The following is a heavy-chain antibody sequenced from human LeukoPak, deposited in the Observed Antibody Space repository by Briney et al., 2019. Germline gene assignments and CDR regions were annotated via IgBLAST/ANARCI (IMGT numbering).Heavy chain of an antibody. V-gene: IGHV1-46*01. CDR3: ARGAPPTYFDSRSYLDY. J-gene: IGHJ4*02. CDR1: GYSFITYY. CDR2: INPSGGGT. Sequence: ASVKLSCKASGYSFITYYIYWVRQAPGQGLECVGLINPSGGGTNYAQKFQDRVTVTTDMSTTTVYMELSSLISEDTAVYYCARGAPPTYFDSRSYLDYWGQGTQVTVSS. D-gene: IGHD3-16*02.